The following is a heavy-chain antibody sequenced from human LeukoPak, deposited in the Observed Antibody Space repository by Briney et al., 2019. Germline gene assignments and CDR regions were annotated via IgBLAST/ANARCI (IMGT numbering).Heavy chain of an antibody. CDR2: IYYSGST. CDR1: GGSVSSGSYY. J-gene: IGHJ5*02. V-gene: IGHV4-61*01. Sequence: SETLSLTCTVSGGSVSSGSYYWSWMRQPPGKGLEWIGYIYYSGSTNYNPSLKSRVTISVDTSKNRFSLKLSSVTAADMAVYYCARARYFDPGSIVDPWGQGTLVTISS. CDR3: ARARYFDPGSIVDP. D-gene: IGHD3-9*01.